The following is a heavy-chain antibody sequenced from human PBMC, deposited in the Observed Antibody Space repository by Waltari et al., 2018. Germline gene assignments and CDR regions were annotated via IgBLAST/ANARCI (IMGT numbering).Heavy chain of an antibody. Sequence: EVQLVESGGGLVQPGGSLRLSCAASGFTFSSYSMNWVRQAPGKGLEWASYISSSSSTIYYADSVKGRFTISRDNAKNSLYLQMNSLRAEDTAVYYCARDLAGGVWPFDYWGQGTLVTVSS. V-gene: IGHV3-48*01. CDR3: ARDLAGGVWPFDY. J-gene: IGHJ4*02. D-gene: IGHD2-8*02. CDR1: GFTFSSYS. CDR2: ISSSSSTI.